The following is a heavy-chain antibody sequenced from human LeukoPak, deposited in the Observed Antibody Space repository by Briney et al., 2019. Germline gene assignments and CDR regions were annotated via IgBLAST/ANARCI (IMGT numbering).Heavy chain of an antibody. CDR1: GGSISSSSYY. V-gene: IGHV4-39*01. CDR2: IYYSGST. D-gene: IGHD6-13*01. J-gene: IGHJ4*02. CDR3: ARVPSSSLDY. Sequence: SETLSLTCTVSGGSISSSSYYWGWIRQPPGKGLEWIGSIYYSGSTYYNPSFKSRVTISVDTSKNQFSLKLSSVTAADTAVYYCARVPSSSLDYWGQGTLVTVSS.